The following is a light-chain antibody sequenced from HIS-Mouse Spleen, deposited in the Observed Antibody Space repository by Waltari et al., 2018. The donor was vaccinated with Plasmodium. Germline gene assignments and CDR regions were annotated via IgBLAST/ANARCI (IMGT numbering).Light chain of an antibody. V-gene: IGKV1-12*01. CDR1: QGISSL. CDR3: QQANSFPWT. Sequence: DIQITQSPSSVSASVGDRVTLTCRASQGISSLLAWYQQKPGKAPKLLIYAASSLQSGVPSRFSGSGSGTDFTLTISSLQPEDFATYYCQQANSFPWTFGQGTKVEIK. CDR2: AAS. J-gene: IGKJ1*01.